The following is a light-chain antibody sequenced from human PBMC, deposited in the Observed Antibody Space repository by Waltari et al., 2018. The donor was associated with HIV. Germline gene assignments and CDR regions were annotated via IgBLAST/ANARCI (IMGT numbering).Light chain of an antibody. CDR2: GNN. CDR1: SSNIGNHD. Sequence: QSVLTQPPSVSAAPGQTVTISCSGSSSNIGNHDVSWYQQLPGTAPKLLIYGNNKRPPGTPDRFSGSKSGTSATLGITGRQTGDEADYYCGTWDSSLSAVFGGGTKLTVL. V-gene: IGLV1-51*01. CDR3: GTWDSSLSAV. J-gene: IGLJ3*02.